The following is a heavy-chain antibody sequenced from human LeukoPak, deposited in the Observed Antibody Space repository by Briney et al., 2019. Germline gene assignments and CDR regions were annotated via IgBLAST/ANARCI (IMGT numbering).Heavy chain of an antibody. CDR1: GFTFTSYT. CDR2: ISGGSGDI. Sequence: GGSLRLSCAASGFTFTSYTMNWVRQAPGKGREWISYISGGSGDIFYAGSVQGRFTTSRDNAENSLYLHMSNLRDEDTAVYYCARDTTYYDILTGYHMGYYFDYWGQGTLVTVSS. CDR3: ARDTTYYDILTGYHMGYYFDY. D-gene: IGHD3-9*01. J-gene: IGHJ4*02. V-gene: IGHV3-48*02.